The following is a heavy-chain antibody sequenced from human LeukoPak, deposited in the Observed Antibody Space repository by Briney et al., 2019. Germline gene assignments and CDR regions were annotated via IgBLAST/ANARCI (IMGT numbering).Heavy chain of an antibody. CDR1: GGSISGYY. CDR2: IYTSGST. CDR3: ARAYSRSYSHFDD. J-gene: IGHJ4*02. V-gene: IGHV4-4*09. Sequence: PSETLSLTCTVSGGSISGYYWSWIRQPPGKGLEWIGYIYTSGSTNYNPSLKSRVTISVVTSKNQFSLRLSSVTAADTAMYFCARAYSRSYSHFDDWGQGTLVTVSS. D-gene: IGHD1-26*01.